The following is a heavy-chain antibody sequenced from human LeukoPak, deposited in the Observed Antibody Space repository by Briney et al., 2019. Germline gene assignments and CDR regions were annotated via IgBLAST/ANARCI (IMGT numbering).Heavy chain of an antibody. CDR3: ARGGTLEYFQH. J-gene: IGHJ1*01. V-gene: IGHV3-48*03. CDR2: ISSSGSTI. CDR1: GFTFSSHE. Sequence: QPGGSLRLSCAASGFTFSSHEMNWVRQAPGKGLEWVSYISSSGSTIYYADSVKGRFTISRDNAKNSLYLQMNSLRAEDTAVYYCARGGTLEYFQHWGQGTLVTVSS.